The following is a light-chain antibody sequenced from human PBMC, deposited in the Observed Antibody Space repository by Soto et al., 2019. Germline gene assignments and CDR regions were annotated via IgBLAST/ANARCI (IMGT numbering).Light chain of an antibody. J-gene: IGKJ1*01. CDR2: GAS. V-gene: IGKV3-20*01. Sequence: EIVLTQSPDTLSLSPGERATLSCRASQSVRSNYLAWYQQKPGQAPRLLIYGASSRAAGIPDRFSGSGSGTDFTLTISRLEPEDFAVYYCQQYGSSPRTFGQGTKVDIK. CDR3: QQYGSSPRT. CDR1: QSVRSNY.